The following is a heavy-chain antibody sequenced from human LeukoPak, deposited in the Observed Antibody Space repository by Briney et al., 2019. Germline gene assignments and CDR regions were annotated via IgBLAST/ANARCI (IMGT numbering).Heavy chain of an antibody. CDR3: ARDGLTGTTSSGKVY. J-gene: IGHJ4*02. V-gene: IGHV3-33*01. D-gene: IGHD1-20*01. Sequence: PGRSLRLSCAASGFTFSSYGMHWVRQAPGKGLEWVAVIWYDGSNKYYADSVKGRFTISRVNSKNTLYLQMNSLRAEDTAVYYCARDGLTGTTSSGKVYWGQGTLVTVSS. CDR2: IWYDGSNK. CDR1: GFTFSSYG.